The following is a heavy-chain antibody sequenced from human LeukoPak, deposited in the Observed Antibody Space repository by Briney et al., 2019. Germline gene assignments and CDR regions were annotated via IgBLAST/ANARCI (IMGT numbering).Heavy chain of an antibody. Sequence: PSETLSLTCAVYGGSFSGYYWSWIRQPPGKGLEWIGEINHSGSTNYNPSLKSRVTISVDTSKNQFSLKLSSVTAADTAVYYCAREIVVVNGIPQWVAFDIWGQGTMVTVSS. CDR3: AREIVVVNGIPQWVAFDI. CDR2: INHSGST. V-gene: IGHV4-34*01. CDR1: GGSFSGYY. J-gene: IGHJ3*02. D-gene: IGHD3-22*01.